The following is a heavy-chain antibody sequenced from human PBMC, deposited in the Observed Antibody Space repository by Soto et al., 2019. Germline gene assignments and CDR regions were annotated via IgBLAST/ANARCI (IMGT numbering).Heavy chain of an antibody. V-gene: IGHV1-3*01. D-gene: IGHD2-15*01. J-gene: IGHJ3*02. CDR2: INAGNGNT. CDR3: ARDQYCSGGSCYWGDDAFDI. Sequence: ASVKVSCKASGYTFTIYAMHWVRQAPGQRLEWMGWINAGNGNTKYSQKFQGRVTITRDTSASTAYMELSSLRSEDTAVYYCARDQYCSGGSCYWGDDAFDIWGQGTMVTVSS. CDR1: GYTFTIYA.